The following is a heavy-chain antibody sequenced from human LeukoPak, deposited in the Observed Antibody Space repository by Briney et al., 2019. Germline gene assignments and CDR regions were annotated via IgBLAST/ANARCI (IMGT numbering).Heavy chain of an antibody. D-gene: IGHD3-10*01. V-gene: IGHV4-30-4*02. CDR1: GGSISSGDYY. Sequence: SETLSLTCTVSGGSISSGDYYWSWIRQPPGKGLEWIGYIYYSGSTSYNPSLKSRVTISVDTSKNQFSLKLSSVIAADTAVYYCARDRPGSYWYFDLWGRGTLVTVSS. J-gene: IGHJ2*01. CDR2: IYYSGST. CDR3: ARDRPGSYWYFDL.